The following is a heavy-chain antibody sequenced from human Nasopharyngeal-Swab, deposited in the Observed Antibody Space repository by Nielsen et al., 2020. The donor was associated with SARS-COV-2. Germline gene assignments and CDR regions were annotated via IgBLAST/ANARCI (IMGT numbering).Heavy chain of an antibody. Sequence: GESLKISCAASGFTFSSYAMSWVRQAPGKGLEWVSAISGSGGSTYYADSVKGRFTISRDNSKHTLYLQMNSLRAEDTAVYYGAKALSANNWNYYYYGMDVWGQGTTVTVPS. V-gene: IGHV3-23*01. J-gene: IGHJ6*02. CDR1: GFTFSSYA. CDR3: AKALSANNWNYYYYGMDV. CDR2: ISGSGGST. D-gene: IGHD1-20*01.